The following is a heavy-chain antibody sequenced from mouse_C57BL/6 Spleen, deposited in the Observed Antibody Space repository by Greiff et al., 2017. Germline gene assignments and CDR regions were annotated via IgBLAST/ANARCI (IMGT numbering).Heavy chain of an antibody. V-gene: IGHV5-6*01. CDR3: ASHSRYGCDY. D-gene: IGHD1-1*02. CDR2: ICSGGSYT. CDR1: GFTFTSYG. Sequence: EVQVVESGGDLVKPGGSLKLSCAASGFTFTSYGMSWVRQTPEKRLEWVGTICSGGSYTYYPDSVKGRFTISIDNATNTLYLQMSSLTSEDSAVYACASHSRYGCDYWGQGTTLTVSS. J-gene: IGHJ2*01.